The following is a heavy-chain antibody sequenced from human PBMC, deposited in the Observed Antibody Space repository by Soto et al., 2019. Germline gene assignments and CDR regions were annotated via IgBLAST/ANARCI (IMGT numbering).Heavy chain of an antibody. D-gene: IGHD5-12*01. CDR3: ARDVGGEATIRY. V-gene: IGHV1-69*01. Sequence: QVQLVQSGAEVTKAGSSVKVSCKASGGSISNFVISWVRQAPGQGLEWMGGIIPNFGTTNYAQKFQGKVTITADETTRTAYLELSGLTSEDTSVYYCARDVGGEATIRYWGQGTLVTVSS. CDR1: GGSISNFV. J-gene: IGHJ4*02. CDR2: IIPNFGTT.